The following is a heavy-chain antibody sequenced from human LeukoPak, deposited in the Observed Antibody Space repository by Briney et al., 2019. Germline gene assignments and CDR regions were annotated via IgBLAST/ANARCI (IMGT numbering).Heavy chain of an antibody. J-gene: IGHJ3*02. CDR2: FDPEDGET. Sequence: GASVKVSCKVSGYTLTELSMHWVRQAPGKGLEWMGGFDPEDGETIYAQKFQGRVTMTEDTSTDTAYMELSSLRSEDTAVYYCARDGLRFLEWTDAFDIWGQGTLVTVSS. CDR1: GYTLTELS. D-gene: IGHD3-3*01. CDR3: ARDGLRFLEWTDAFDI. V-gene: IGHV1-24*01.